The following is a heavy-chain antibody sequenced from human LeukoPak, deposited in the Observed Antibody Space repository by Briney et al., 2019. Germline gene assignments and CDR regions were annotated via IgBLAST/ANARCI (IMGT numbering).Heavy chain of an antibody. CDR1: GDSISRYY. V-gene: IGHV4-59*01. J-gene: IGHJ5*02. Sequence: SETLSLTCTVSGDSISRYYWSWIRQPPGKGLEWIGYIYYSESTNYNPSLKSRITISVDTSKNQFSLKLSSVTAADTAVYYCAREVHDYGDYFLVTRFDPWGQGTLVTVSS. CDR3: AREVHDYGDYFLVTRFDP. CDR2: IYYSEST. D-gene: IGHD4-17*01.